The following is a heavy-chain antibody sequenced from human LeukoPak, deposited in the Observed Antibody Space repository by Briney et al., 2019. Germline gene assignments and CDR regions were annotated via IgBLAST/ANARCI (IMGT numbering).Heavy chain of an antibody. CDR2: IYYSGST. CDR3: ARTLRGPRRNWFDP. J-gene: IGHJ5*02. CDR1: GGSISSGGYY. Sequence: PSETLSLTCTVSGGSISSGGYYWSWIRQHPGKGLEWIGYIYYSGSTYYNPSLKCRVTISVDTSKNQFSLKLSSVTAADTAVYYCARTLRGPRRNWFDPWGQGTLVTVSS. V-gene: IGHV4-31*03. D-gene: IGHD3-16*01.